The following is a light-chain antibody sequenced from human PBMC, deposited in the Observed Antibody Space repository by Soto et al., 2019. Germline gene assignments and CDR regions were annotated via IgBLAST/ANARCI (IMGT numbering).Light chain of an antibody. CDR2: DVN. CDR3: SSYSSSATNYV. Sequence: QSALTQPASVSGSPGQSITISCTGTSSDVGGYDYVSWYQQHPGKAPKVIIYDVNNRPSGVSSRFSGSKSGNTASLSISGLQAEDEDDYYCSSYSSSATNYVFGSGTKLTVL. CDR1: SSDVGGYDY. J-gene: IGLJ1*01. V-gene: IGLV2-14*03.